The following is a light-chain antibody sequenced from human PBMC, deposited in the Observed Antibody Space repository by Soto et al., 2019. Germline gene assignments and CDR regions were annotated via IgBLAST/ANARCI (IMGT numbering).Light chain of an antibody. CDR2: LGS. Sequence: DIVMTQSPLSLPVTPGEPASISCRSSQSLLHSNGCNYLDWYLQKPGQSPQLLIYLGSNRASGVPDRFSGSGSGTDFTLKISRVEAEDVGVYYCMQALQTPITFGGGTKVEIK. J-gene: IGKJ4*01. CDR3: MQALQTPIT. V-gene: IGKV2-28*01. CDR1: QSLLHSNGCNY.